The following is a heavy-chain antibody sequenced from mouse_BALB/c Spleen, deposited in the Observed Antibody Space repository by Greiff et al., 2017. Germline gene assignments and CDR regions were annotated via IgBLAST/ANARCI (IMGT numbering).Heavy chain of an antibody. CDR1: GYTFTDYN. Sequence: EVQLQQSGPELVKPGASVKIPCKASGYTFTDYNMDWVKQSHGKSLEWIGDINPNNGGTIYNQKFKGKATLTVDKSSSTAYMELRSLTSEDTAVYYCARNDGITTGNYYAMDYWGQGTSVTVSS. CDR3: ARNDGITTGNYYAMDY. CDR2: INPNNGGT. V-gene: IGHV1-18*01. J-gene: IGHJ4*01. D-gene: IGHD2-4*01.